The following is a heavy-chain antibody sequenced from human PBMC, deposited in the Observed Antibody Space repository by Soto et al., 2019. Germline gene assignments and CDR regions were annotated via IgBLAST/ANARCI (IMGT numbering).Heavy chain of an antibody. CDR3: TSRSPNVLRFLEWPS. V-gene: IGHV3-73*01. D-gene: IGHD3-3*01. CDR2: IRSKANSYTT. Sequence: GGSLRLSCAASGFTFSGSAMHWVRQASGKGLEWVGRIRSKANSYTTAYAASVKGRFTISRDDSKNMAYLQMNSLKTEDTAVYYCTSRSPNVLRFLEWPSWGQGTLVTVSS. J-gene: IGHJ5*02. CDR1: GFTFSGSA.